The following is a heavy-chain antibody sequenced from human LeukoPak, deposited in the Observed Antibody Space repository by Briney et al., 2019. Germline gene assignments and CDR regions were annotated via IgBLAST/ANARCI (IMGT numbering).Heavy chain of an antibody. CDR2: IYYSGST. Sequence: PSETLSLTCTVSGGSISSYYCSWIRQPPGKRLEWMGYIYYSGSTKYNPSLKSRVTMSVDTSKNQFSLKLSSVTAADTAVYYCARRGNHVDYAGVDFWGQGTLVTVSS. CDR1: GGSISSYY. CDR3: ARRGNHVDYAGVDF. J-gene: IGHJ4*02. D-gene: IGHD4-17*01. V-gene: IGHV4-59*01.